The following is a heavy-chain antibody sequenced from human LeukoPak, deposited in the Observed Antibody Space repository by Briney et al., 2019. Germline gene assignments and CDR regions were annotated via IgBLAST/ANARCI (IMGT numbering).Heavy chain of an antibody. V-gene: IGHV5-51*01. J-gene: IGHJ5*02. CDR1: GYSFTSYW. D-gene: IGHD3-16*02. Sequence: GESLKISCKGSGYSFTSYWIGWVRQMPGKGLEWMGLIYPGDFNTKYSPSFQGQVTISADKSITTAYLQWNSLKASDTATYYCAIPRSFSFGGIIVSGAPMESWGQGTLVTVSS. CDR2: IYPGDFNT. CDR3: AIPRSFSFGGIIVSGAPMES.